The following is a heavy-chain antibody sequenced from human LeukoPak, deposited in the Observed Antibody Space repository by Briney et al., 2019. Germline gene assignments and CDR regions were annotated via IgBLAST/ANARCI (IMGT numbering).Heavy chain of an antibody. D-gene: IGHD6-13*01. V-gene: IGHV3-66*01. Sequence: GGSLRLSCAASGLTVSSSYMSWVRQAPGKGLEWVSVIYSGGSTYADSVKGRFTISRDNSKNTLYLQMNSLRAEDTAVYYCAREYSSGWFIFDYWGQGTLVTVSS. J-gene: IGHJ4*02. CDR1: GLTVSSSY. CDR3: AREYSSGWFIFDY. CDR2: IYSGGST.